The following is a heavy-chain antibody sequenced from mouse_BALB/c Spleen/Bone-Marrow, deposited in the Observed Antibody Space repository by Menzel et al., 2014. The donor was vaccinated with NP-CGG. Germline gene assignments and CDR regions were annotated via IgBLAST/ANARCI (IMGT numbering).Heavy chain of an antibody. V-gene: IGHV1S29*02. Sequence: VHVKQSGPELVKPGASVKISCKASGYTFTDYNMNWVKRSHGKSLEWIGYIYPYNGDTAYNQKFKTRATLTMDNSSSTAYMELRSLTSEDSAVYYCARRDYDDYWGQGITLTVSS. CDR2: IYPYNGDT. CDR1: GYTFTDYN. D-gene: IGHD2-4*01. J-gene: IGHJ2*01. CDR3: ARRDYDDY.